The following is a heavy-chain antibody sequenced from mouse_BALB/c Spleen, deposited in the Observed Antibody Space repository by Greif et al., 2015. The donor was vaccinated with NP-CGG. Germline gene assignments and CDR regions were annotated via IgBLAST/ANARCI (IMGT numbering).Heavy chain of an antibody. J-gene: IGHJ2*01. CDR2: IYPGDGDT. Sequence: VQLQQSGAELVRPGSSVKISCKAPGYAFSSYWMNWVKQRPGQGLEWIGQIYPGDGDTNYNGKFKGKATLTADKSSSTAHMQLSSLTSEDSAVYFCAGVGNYYFDYWGQGTTLTVSS. CDR3: AGVGNYYFDY. CDR1: GYAFSSYW. V-gene: IGHV1-80*01. D-gene: IGHD2-1*01.